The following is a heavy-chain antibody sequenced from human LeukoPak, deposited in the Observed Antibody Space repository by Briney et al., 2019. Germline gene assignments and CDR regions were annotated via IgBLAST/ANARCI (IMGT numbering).Heavy chain of an antibody. CDR3: ARVLIAVAETIDY. CDR1: GFTFTSSA. Sequence: GASVKVSCKASGFTFTSSAVQWVRQARGQRLERIGWIVVGSGNTNYAQKFQERVTITRDMSTSTAYMELSSLRSEDTAVYYCARVLIAVAETIDYWGQGTLVTVSS. J-gene: IGHJ4*02. V-gene: IGHV1-58*01. CDR2: IVVGSGNT. D-gene: IGHD6-19*01.